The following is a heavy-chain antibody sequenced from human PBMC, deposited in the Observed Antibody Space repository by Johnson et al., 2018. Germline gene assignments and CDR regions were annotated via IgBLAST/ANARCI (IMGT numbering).Heavy chain of an antibody. CDR3: ARPSGNYLGRSFVI. V-gene: IGHV3-23*04. CDR2: ISSSGGST. J-gene: IGHJ3*02. CDR1: GFTFSSYS. Sequence: EVQLVESGGGLVQPGGSLRLSCAASGFTFSSYSMNWVRQAPGKGLEWVSSISSSGGSTYYADSVKGRFTISRDNSKNTLYLQMNSLRAEDTAVYYCARPSGNYLGRSFVIWGQGTMVTVSS. D-gene: IGHD1-26*01.